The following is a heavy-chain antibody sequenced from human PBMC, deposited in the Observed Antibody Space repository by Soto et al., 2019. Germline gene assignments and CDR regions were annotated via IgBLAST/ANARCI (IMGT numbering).Heavy chain of an antibody. V-gene: IGHV1-18*01. D-gene: IGHD5-12*01. CDR2: ISTYNGDT. CDR3: EREGVAPYYYYGMDV. CDR1: GYTFTRSG. Sequence: QVQLVQSGAEVKKPGASVKVSCKASGYTFTRSGISWVRQAPGQGLEWMGWISTYNGDTNYAQTFQGRVTRTTETSTSTVHMEGRSLRSEATAVYDCEREGVAPYYYYGMDVWGQGTPVTVSS. J-gene: IGHJ6*02.